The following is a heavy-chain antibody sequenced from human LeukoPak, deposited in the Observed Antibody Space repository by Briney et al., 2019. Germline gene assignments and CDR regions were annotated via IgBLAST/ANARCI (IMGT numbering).Heavy chain of an antibody. CDR1: GGTFSSYA. CDR2: IIPIFGTA. Sequence: SVKVSCKASGGTFSSYAISWERQAPGQGLEWMGGIIPIFGTANYAQKFQGRVTITADESTSTAYMELSSLRSEDTAVHYCARGIQLWLNYFDYWGQGTLVTVSS. J-gene: IGHJ4*02. CDR3: ARGIQLWLNYFDY. D-gene: IGHD5-18*01. V-gene: IGHV1-69*13.